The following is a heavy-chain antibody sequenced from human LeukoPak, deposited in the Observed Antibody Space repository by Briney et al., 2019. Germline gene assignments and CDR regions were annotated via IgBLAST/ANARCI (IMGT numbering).Heavy chain of an antibody. CDR1: GGSISSGNYY. D-gene: IGHD6-13*01. V-gene: IGHV4-31*03. J-gene: IGHJ4*02. CDR3: ARAMGTGHSSSCFDY. Sequence: SETLSLTCTVSGGSISSGNYYWSWFRQHPGKGLEYMGHIYYSGSTFYNPSLKSRLTMSVDTSKNQFSLRLSSVTAADTAVYYCARAMGTGHSSSCFDYWGQGTLVTVSS. CDR2: IYYSGST.